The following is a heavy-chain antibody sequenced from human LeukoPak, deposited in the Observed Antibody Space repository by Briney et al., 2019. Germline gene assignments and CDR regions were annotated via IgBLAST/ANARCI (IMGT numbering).Heavy chain of an antibody. V-gene: IGHV3-21*01. Sequence: PGGSLRLSCAASGFTFSSYSMNWVRQAPGKGLEWVSSISSSSSYIYYADSVKGRFTISRDNAKNSLYLQMNSLRAEDTAVYYCARDGTWIPSYYYYYYMDVWAKGPRSPSP. CDR3: ARDGTWIPSYYYYYYMDV. CDR2: ISSSSSYI. CDR1: GFTFSSYS. J-gene: IGHJ6*03. D-gene: IGHD5-18*01.